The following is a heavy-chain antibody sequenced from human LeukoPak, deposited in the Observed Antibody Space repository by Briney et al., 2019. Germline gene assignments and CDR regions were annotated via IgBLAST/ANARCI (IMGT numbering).Heavy chain of an antibody. V-gene: IGHV3-30*04. Sequence: GRSLRLSCAASGFTFSSYAMHWVRQAPGKGLEWVAVISYDGSNKYYADSGKGRFTISRDNSKNTLYLQMNSLRAEDTAVYYCATRIAARNYFDYWGQGTLVTVSS. CDR2: ISYDGSNK. J-gene: IGHJ4*02. CDR1: GFTFSSYA. D-gene: IGHD6-6*01. CDR3: ATRIAARNYFDY.